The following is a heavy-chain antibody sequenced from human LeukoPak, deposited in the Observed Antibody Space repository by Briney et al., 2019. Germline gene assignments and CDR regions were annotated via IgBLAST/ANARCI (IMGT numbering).Heavy chain of an antibody. V-gene: IGHV3-53*01. D-gene: IGHD6-19*01. J-gene: IGHJ3*02. CDR1: GFTVSSNY. CDR2: IYSGGST. CDR3: ARVDSSGWPPRDSFDI. Sequence: GGSLRLSCAASGFTVSSNYMSWVRQAPGKGLECVSVIYSGGSTYYADSVKGRFTISRDNSKNTLYLQMNSLRAEDTAVYYCARVDSSGWPPRDSFDIWGQGTMVTVSS.